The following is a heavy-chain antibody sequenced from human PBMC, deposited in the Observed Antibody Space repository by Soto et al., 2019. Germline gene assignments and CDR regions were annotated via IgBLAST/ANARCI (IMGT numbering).Heavy chain of an antibody. CDR2: IWYDESNK. CDR1: GFTFSYYG. CDR3: AKGGSNAAMDV. D-gene: IGHD1-26*01. Sequence: PXESLRLSCAASGFTFSYYGMHGVRQAPGKGLEWVAIIWYDESNKYYADSVTGRFTISRDNSNNMVYLQMNSLRAEDTAVCYCAKGGSNAAMDVWGQGTTVTVSS. V-gene: IGHV3-30*02. J-gene: IGHJ6*02.